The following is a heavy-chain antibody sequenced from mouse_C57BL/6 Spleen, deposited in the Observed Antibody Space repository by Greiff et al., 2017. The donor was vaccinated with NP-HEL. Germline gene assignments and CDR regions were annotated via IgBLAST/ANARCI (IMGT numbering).Heavy chain of an antibody. Sequence: EVKLVESGGGLVQPGGSLKLSCAASGFTFSDYYMYWVRQTPEKRLEWVAYISNGGGSTYYPDTVKGRFTISRDNAKNTLYLQMSRLKSEDAAMYYCARHAENYFDYWGQGTTLTVSS. V-gene: IGHV5-12*01. J-gene: IGHJ2*01. CDR2: ISNGGGST. CDR3: ARHAENYFDY. CDR1: GFTFSDYY.